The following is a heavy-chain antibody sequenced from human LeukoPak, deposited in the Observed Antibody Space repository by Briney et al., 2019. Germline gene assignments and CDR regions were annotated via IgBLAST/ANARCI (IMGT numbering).Heavy chain of an antibody. Sequence: ASVKVSCKASGYTFTSYGISWVRQAPGQGLEWMGWISAYNGNTNYAQKVQGRVTITTDTSTSTAYMELRSLRSDDTAVYYCARAQPGYSGYDFVYWGQGTLVTVSS. J-gene: IGHJ4*02. CDR1: GYTFTSYG. D-gene: IGHD5-12*01. CDR2: ISAYNGNT. CDR3: ARAQPGYSGYDFVY. V-gene: IGHV1-18*01.